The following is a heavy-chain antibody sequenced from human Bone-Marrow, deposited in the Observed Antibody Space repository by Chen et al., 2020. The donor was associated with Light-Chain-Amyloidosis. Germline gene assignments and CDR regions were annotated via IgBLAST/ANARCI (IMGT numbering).Heavy chain of an antibody. Sequence: QVQLVESGGGVVQPGRSLRLSCAASGFIFSNYDIHWVRQAPGKGLEWVARISYDGNNTFYVDSVKGRFTISRDNSKITLYLQMSSLRPEDTAVYYCAKDRRPYDILTRYYSGFYYYYSGMDVWGQGTSVTVS. CDR1: GFIFSNYD. CDR2: ISYDGNNT. V-gene: IGHV3-30*18. CDR3: AKDRRPYDILTRYYSGFYYYYSGMDV. D-gene: IGHD3-9*01. J-gene: IGHJ6*02.